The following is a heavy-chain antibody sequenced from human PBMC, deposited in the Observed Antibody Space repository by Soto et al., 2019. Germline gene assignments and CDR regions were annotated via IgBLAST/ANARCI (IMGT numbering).Heavy chain of an antibody. J-gene: IGHJ5*01. CDR3: ARDRCYDGTCYSASDS. V-gene: IGHV3-48*02. CDR2: ISTTSFTI. Sequence: PVGSLRLSCAASGFSFSTYNMDWVRQAPGKGPEWIAYISTTSFTIYYADSVKGRFTISRDNDRNSLYPEMNSLRDEDTAVYYCARDRCYDGTCYSASDSWGQGTLVTVSS. D-gene: IGHD2-15*01. CDR1: GFSFSTYN.